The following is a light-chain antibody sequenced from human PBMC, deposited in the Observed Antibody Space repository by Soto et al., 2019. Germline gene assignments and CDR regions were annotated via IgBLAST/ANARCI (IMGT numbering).Light chain of an antibody. V-gene: IGKV3-15*01. CDR1: QSINSN. J-gene: IGKJ1*01. Sequence: EIVLTQSPATLSVSPGDRATLSCRASQSINSNLAWYQQKPGQAPRLLIHGASTRAIGVPARFSGNGSGTEFTLPISSLQSEDFAVYYCQHYNNWWTFGQGTKVEIK. CDR3: QHYNNWWT. CDR2: GAS.